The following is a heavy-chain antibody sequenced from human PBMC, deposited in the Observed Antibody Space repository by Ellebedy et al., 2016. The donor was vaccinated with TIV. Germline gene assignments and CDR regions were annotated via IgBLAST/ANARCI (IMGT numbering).Heavy chain of an antibody. Sequence: GGSLRLSXAASGFTFTTYAMTWVRQAPGKGLEWVSTISDSGDRTYYADSVRGRFTISRDNSRNTLYLQMTSLRAEDTAVYYCARAKRGSYYSAFDIWGQGTMVTVSS. D-gene: IGHD1-26*01. CDR1: GFTFTTYA. CDR3: ARAKRGSYYSAFDI. J-gene: IGHJ3*02. V-gene: IGHV3-23*01. CDR2: ISDSGDRT.